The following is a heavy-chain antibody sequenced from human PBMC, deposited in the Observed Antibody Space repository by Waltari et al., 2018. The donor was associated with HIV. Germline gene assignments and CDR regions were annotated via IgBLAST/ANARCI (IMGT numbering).Heavy chain of an antibody. CDR2: ITPFNGNT. V-gene: IGHV1-45*02. CDR1: GYTFTDRY. D-gene: IGHD3-10*01. Sequence: QMQLVQSGAEVKKTGSSVKVSCKASGYTFTDRYLPWVRQGPGQALEWMGWITPFNGNTNYAQKFQDRVTITRDRSMSTAYMELSSLRFEDTAMYYCARSRDYGSGKDYDMDVWGQVTTVTVSS. CDR3: ARSRDYGSGKDYDMDV. J-gene: IGHJ6*02.